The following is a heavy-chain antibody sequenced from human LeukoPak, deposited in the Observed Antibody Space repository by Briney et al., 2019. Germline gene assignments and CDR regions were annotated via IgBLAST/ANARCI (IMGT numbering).Heavy chain of an antibody. V-gene: IGHV3-48*01. D-gene: IGHD3-16*01. CDR1: GFPFNKSP. Sequence: GGSLRLSCAASGFPFNKSPMNWVRQAPGKGLEWISNIRDDSDGTTYADSVKGRFTISRDNAKNSLYLQINSLRAEDTAVYYCVKDLNWAFDYWGQGTLVTVSS. CDR2: IRDDSDGT. J-gene: IGHJ4*02. CDR3: VKDLNWAFDY.